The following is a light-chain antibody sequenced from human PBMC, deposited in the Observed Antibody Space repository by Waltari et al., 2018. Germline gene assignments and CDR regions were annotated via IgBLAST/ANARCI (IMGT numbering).Light chain of an antibody. V-gene: IGKV2-29*02. CDR3: MQATHMPYT. Sequence: DTVMTQTPLSLSVTPGQPASIYCKSSQSLLATDGKTYLYWYLQKPGQSPQLLIYEVSVRFSGVPDRFSGSGSGTYFTLKISRVEAEDVGIYYCMQATHMPYTFGQGTKLQIK. J-gene: IGKJ2*01. CDR2: EVS. CDR1: QSLLATDGKTY.